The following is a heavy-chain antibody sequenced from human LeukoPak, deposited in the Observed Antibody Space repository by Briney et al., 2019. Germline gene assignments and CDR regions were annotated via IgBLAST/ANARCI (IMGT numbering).Heavy chain of an antibody. J-gene: IGHJ5*02. Sequence: GGSLRLSCVASGFNFDDYAMHWVRQVPGKGLECVSGISWNSRTIDYADSVKGRFTISRDNAKNSLYLQMNSLRAEDTAVYYCARDLGQYYDTGDDWFDPWGQGTLVTVSS. D-gene: IGHD3-22*01. CDR3: ARDLGQYYDTGDDWFDP. CDR1: GFNFDDYA. V-gene: IGHV3-9*01. CDR2: ISWNSRTI.